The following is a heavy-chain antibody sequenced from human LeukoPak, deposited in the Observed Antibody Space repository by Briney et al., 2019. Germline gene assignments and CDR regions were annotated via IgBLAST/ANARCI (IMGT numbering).Heavy chain of an antibody. CDR1: GGSISTYY. CDR3: ARLYCSDGKCYPHFDS. J-gene: IGHJ4*02. D-gene: IGHD2-15*01. CDR2: IYNNGIN. Sequence: SETLSLTCTVSGGSISTYYWSWIRQPPGKGLEWIGYIYNNGINNYNPSLRSRVTISIDTSKNQLSLKLNSVTAADTALYFCARLYCSDGKCYPHFDSWGQGTLVTVSS. V-gene: IGHV4-59*08.